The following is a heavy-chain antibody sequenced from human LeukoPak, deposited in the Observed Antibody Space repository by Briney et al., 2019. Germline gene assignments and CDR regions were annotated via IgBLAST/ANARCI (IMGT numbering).Heavy chain of an antibody. CDR3: ARDYGDYLFIFDY. Sequence: PGGSLRLSCAASGFTFSSYEMNWVRQAPGKGLEWVAYISSSGSTTDYADSMKGRFTIYRDNAKRSLFLQMNSLRAEDTAVYYCARDYGDYLFIFDYWGQGTLVTVSS. D-gene: IGHD4-17*01. J-gene: IGHJ4*02. CDR1: GFTFSSYE. CDR2: ISSSGSTT. V-gene: IGHV3-48*03.